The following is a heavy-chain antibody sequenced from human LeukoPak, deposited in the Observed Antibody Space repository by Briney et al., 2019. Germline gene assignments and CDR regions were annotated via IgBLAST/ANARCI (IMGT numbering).Heavy chain of an antibody. J-gene: IGHJ5*02. CDR2: INPNSGGT. V-gene: IGHV1-2*02. Sequence: ASVKVSCKASGYTFTGYYIHWVPQAPGHGLEWMGWINPNSGGTTYAQNFQGRVTKTRDTSISTAYMELSRLTSDDTAVYYCAREDGHSPDPWGQGTLVTVSS. CDR3: AREDGHSPDP. CDR1: GYTFTGYY. D-gene: IGHD5-24*01.